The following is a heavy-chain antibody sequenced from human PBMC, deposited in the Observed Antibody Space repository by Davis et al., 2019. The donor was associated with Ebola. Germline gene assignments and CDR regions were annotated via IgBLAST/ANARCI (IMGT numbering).Heavy chain of an antibody. D-gene: IGHD3-3*01. J-gene: IGHJ6*02. CDR3: ARDTWGGYNYGMDV. V-gene: IGHV3-33*01. Sequence: GGSLRLSCAASGFTFSSYGMHWVRQAPGKGLEWVAVIWYDGSNKYYADSVKGRFTISRDNSKNTLYLQMNSLRAEDTAVYYCARDTWGGYNYGMDVWGQGTTATVSS. CDR2: IWYDGSNK. CDR1: GFTFSSYG.